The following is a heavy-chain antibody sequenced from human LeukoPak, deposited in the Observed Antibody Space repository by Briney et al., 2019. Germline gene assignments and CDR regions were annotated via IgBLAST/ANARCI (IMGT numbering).Heavy chain of an antibody. D-gene: IGHD6-19*01. CDR2: ISWNSGSI. V-gene: IGHV3-9*01. Sequence: PGRSLRLSCAASGFTFDDYAMHWVRQAPGKGLEWVSGISWNSGSIGYADSVKGRFTISRDNAKNSLYLQMNSLRAEDTAVYYCARPLVAVPYYYGMDVWGQGTTVTVSS. CDR3: ARPLVAVPYYYGMDV. CDR1: GFTFDDYA. J-gene: IGHJ6*02.